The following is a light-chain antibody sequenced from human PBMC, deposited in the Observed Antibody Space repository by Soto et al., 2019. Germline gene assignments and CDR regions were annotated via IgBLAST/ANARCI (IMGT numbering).Light chain of an antibody. CDR3: QQSYTTPT. CDR1: HNIGIY. CDR2: TTS. Sequence: DIQMTQSPSSLSASVGDRVTITCRASHNIGIYLNWYQQKPGKAPKVLIYTTSKLHNGVPSRFSGGGTGTDCTLTISSLQPEDFATFYCQQSYTTPTVGQGTKVEVK. J-gene: IGKJ1*01. V-gene: IGKV1-39*01.